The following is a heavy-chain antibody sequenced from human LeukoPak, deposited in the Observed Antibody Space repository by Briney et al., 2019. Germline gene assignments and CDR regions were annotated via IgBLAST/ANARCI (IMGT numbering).Heavy chain of an antibody. V-gene: IGHV1-69*05. Sequence: SVKVSCKASGGTFSSYAISWVRQAPGRGLEWMGGIIPIFGTANYAQKFQGRVTIATDESTSTAYMELSSLRSEDTAVYYCARDLPKKLIAVAGRDYYYYMDVWGKGTTVTVSS. CDR3: ARDLPKKLIAVAGRDYYYYMDV. D-gene: IGHD6-19*01. J-gene: IGHJ6*03. CDR1: GGTFSSYA. CDR2: IIPIFGTA.